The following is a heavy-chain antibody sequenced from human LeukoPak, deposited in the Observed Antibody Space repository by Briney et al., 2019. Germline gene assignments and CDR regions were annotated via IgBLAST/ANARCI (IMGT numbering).Heavy chain of an antibody. CDR2: ISTYNGNT. V-gene: IGHV1-18*01. Sequence: ASVKVSCKASGYTFTSNGITWVRQAPGQGLEWMGWISTYNGNTNYEKKLQGRVTITADKSTSTAYMELSSLRSEDTAVYYCAREVEEMATIGPSYWRKFDPWGQGTLVTVSS. CDR1: GYTFTSNG. CDR3: AREVEEMATIGPSYWRKFDP. J-gene: IGHJ5*02. D-gene: IGHD5-24*01.